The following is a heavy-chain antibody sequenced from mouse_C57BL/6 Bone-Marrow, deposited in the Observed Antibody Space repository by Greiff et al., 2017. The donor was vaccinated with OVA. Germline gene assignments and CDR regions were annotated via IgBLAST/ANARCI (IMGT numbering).Heavy chain of an antibody. J-gene: IGHJ3*01. D-gene: IGHD2-4*01. CDR2: IYPGSGST. CDR3: ARGDYDYDGRDF. V-gene: IGHV1-55*01. CDR1: GYTFTSYW. Sequence: QVQLQQSGAELVKPGASVTMSCTASGYTFTSYWINWVKQRPGQGLEWIGDIYPGSGSTNYNEKFKSKATLTVDPSSSTDYILLSRLTSEDSAVYYCARGDYDYDGRDFWGQGTLVTVSA.